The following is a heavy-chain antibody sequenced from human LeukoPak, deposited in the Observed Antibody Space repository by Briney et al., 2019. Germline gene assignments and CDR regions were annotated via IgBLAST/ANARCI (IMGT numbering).Heavy chain of an antibody. D-gene: IGHD3-10*01. CDR2: ISWDSGFI. CDR1: GFTFDEYA. Sequence: PGGSLRLSCAASGFTFDEYAMHWVRQAPGKGLEWVSGISWDSGFIGYADPVRGRFTISRDNAKNSLYLQMNSLRDEDTAFYYCAKGGLSTYGSGSYYNGPEFWGQGTLVTVSS. V-gene: IGHV3-9*01. CDR3: AKGGLSTYGSGSYYNGPEF. J-gene: IGHJ4*02.